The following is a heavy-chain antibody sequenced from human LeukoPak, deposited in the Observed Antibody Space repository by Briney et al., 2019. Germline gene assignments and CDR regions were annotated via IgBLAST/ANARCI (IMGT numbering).Heavy chain of an antibody. Sequence: GGSLRLSCAASGFTFSNYWMHWVRQVPGKGLVWVSRINTSGSSTTYADSVKGRFTISRDNAKNTLYLQMDSLTAEDTGVYYCARSNHADDFWGQGTLVTVSS. J-gene: IGHJ4*02. V-gene: IGHV3-74*03. CDR3: ARSNHADDF. CDR2: INTSGSST. CDR1: GFTFSNYW. D-gene: IGHD1-14*01.